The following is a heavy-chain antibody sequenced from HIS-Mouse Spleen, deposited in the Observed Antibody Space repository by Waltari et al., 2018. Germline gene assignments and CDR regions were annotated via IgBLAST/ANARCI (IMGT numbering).Heavy chain of an antibody. CDR3: ARDSWAYAIEYFQH. D-gene: IGHD2-8*01. Sequence: QVQLQESGPGLVKPSENLSLTCTVSGYSISSGYYWGWIRQPPGKGLEWIGSIYHSGSPYYNPSLKSRVTISVDTSKNQFSLKLSSVTAADTAVYYCARDSWAYAIEYFQHWGQGTLVTVSS. V-gene: IGHV4-38-2*02. J-gene: IGHJ1*01. CDR1: GYSISSGYY. CDR2: IYHSGSP.